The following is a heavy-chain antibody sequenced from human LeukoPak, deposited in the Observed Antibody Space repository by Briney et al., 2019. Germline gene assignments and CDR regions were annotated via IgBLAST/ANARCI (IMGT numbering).Heavy chain of an antibody. CDR2: INHSGST. Sequence: SETLSLTCAVYGGSFSGYYWSWIRQPPGKGLEWIGEINHSGSTNYNPSLKSRVTISVDTSKNQFSLKLSSVTAADTAVYYCARDRSYVDYWGQGTLVTVSS. J-gene: IGHJ4*02. CDR3: ARDRSYVDY. V-gene: IGHV4-34*01. CDR1: GGSFSGYY.